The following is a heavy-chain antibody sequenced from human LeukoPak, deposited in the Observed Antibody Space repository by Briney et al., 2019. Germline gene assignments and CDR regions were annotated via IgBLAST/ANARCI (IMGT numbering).Heavy chain of an antibody. Sequence: ASVKVSCKASGYIFTGYYMHWVRQAPGQGLEWMAWISAQHGQTEYAPNSQDRVTMTTDTYTNTAYMELRSLRSDDTAVYYCAGSLGYCTSNVCYLKYWGQGTLVTVSS. CDR2: ISAQHGQT. CDR3: AGSLGYCTSNVCYLKY. J-gene: IGHJ4*02. CDR1: GYIFTGYY. D-gene: IGHD2-8*01. V-gene: IGHV1-18*04.